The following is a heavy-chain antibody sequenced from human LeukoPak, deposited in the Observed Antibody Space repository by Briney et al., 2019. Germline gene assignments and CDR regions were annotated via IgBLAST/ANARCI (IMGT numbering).Heavy chain of an antibody. CDR3: AKDYDSSGYFDY. J-gene: IGHJ4*02. CDR2: ISGSGGST. CDR1: GFTFSSYA. D-gene: IGHD3-22*01. V-gene: IGHV3-23*01. Sequence: LPGGSLRLSCAASGFTFSSYAMSWVRQAPGKGLEWVSAISGSGGSTYYADSVKGRFTISRDNSKNTLYLQMNSLRAEDTAVYYCAKDYDSSGYFDYWGQGTLVTASS.